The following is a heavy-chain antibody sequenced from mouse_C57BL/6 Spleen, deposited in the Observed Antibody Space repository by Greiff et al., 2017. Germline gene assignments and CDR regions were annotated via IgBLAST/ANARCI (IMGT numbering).Heavy chain of an antibody. Sequence: VQLQQSGPELVKPGASVKISCKASGYAFSSSWMNWVKQRPGKGLEWIGRIYPGDGDTNYNGKFKGKATLTADKSSSTAYMQLRSLTSDDSAFYFCARSITTVYYFDYWGQGTTLTVSS. D-gene: IGHD1-1*01. V-gene: IGHV1-82*01. CDR3: ARSITTVYYFDY. CDR2: IYPGDGDT. J-gene: IGHJ2*01. CDR1: GYAFSSSW.